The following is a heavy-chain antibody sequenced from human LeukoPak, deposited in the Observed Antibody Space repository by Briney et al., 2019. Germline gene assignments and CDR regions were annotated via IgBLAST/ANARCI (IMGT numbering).Heavy chain of an antibody. Sequence: GGSLRLSYAASGFTFSRYAMSWIRQAPGKGLEWVSAISGGGVNTYCAASVKGRFTISRDNSKISLYLRMNSLRAEDTAVYYCAKNPLGVVVVTEVDYWGQGTLVTVSS. CDR1: GFTFSRYA. V-gene: IGHV3-23*01. CDR3: AKNPLGVVVVTEVDY. CDR2: ISGGGVNT. J-gene: IGHJ4*02. D-gene: IGHD3-22*01.